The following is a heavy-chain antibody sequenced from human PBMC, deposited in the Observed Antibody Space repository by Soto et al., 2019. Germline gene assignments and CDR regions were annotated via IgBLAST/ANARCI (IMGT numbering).Heavy chain of an antibody. D-gene: IGHD6-6*01. J-gene: IGHJ3*02. V-gene: IGHV4-31*03. Sequence: TLSLTCTVSGCSISSGGYYWSWIRQHPGKGLEWIGYIYYSGSTYYNPSLKSRVTISVDTSKNQFSLKLSSVTAADTAVYYCATGIAARYGYAFDIWGQGTMVTVS. CDR1: GCSISSGGYY. CDR2: IYYSGST. CDR3: ATGIAARYGYAFDI.